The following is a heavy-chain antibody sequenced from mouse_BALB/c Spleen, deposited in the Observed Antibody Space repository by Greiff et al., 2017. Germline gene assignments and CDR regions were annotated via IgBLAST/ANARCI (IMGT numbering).Heavy chain of an antibody. D-gene: IGHD2-5*01. CDR2: IWAGGST. CDR3: ARIYYSKEGAMDY. J-gene: IGHJ4*01. Sequence: VKLMESGPGLVAPSQSLSITCTVSGFSLTSYGVYWVRQPPGKGLEWLGVIWAGGSTNYNSALMSRLSISKDNSKSQVFLKMNSLQTDDTAMYYCARIYYSKEGAMDYWGQGTSVTVSS. V-gene: IGHV2-9*02. CDR1: GFSLTSYG.